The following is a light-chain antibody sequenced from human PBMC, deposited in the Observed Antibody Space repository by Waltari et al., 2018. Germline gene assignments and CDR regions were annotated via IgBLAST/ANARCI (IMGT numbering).Light chain of an antibody. CDR1: RSNIVNNY. CDR3: TVWDDSLSAWV. CDR2: RDK. J-gene: IGLJ3*02. V-gene: IGLV1-47*01. Sequence: QSVVTQPPSASGTPGQRVTMSCSGGRSNIVNNYVMWYQQVPGTAPRLLIHRDKDRPSGVPDRFSGSKSGTSASLAISGLRSEDEAEYYCTVWDDSLSAWVFGGGTKLTVL.